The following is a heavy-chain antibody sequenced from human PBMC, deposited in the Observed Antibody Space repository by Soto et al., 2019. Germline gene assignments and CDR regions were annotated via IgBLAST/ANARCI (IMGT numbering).Heavy chain of an antibody. D-gene: IGHD6-6*01. V-gene: IGHV3-30-3*01. CDR3: ARDGYSSSSFDY. CDR2: ISYDGSNK. Sequence: QVQLVESGGGVVQPGRSLRLSCAASGFTFSSYAMHWVHQAPGKGLEWVAVISYDGSNKYYADSVKGRFTISRDNSKNTLYLQMNSLRAEDTAVYYCARDGYSSSSFDYWGQGTLVTVSS. CDR1: GFTFSSYA. J-gene: IGHJ4*02.